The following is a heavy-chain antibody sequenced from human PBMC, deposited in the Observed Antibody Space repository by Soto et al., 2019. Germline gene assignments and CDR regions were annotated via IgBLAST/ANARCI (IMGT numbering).Heavy chain of an antibody. CDR3: AEDAYCSGGSCYFDY. Sequence: GSLRLSCAASGFTFSSYAMSWVRQAPGKGLEWVSAISGSGGSTYYADSVKGRFTISRDNSKNTLYLQMNSLRAEDTAVYYCAEDAYCSGGSCYFDYWGQGTLVTVSS. D-gene: IGHD2-15*01. CDR2: ISGSGGST. CDR1: GFTFSSYA. V-gene: IGHV3-23*01. J-gene: IGHJ4*02.